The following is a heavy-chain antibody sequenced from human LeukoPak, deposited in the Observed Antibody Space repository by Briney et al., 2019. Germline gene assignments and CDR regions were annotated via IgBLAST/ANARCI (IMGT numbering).Heavy chain of an antibody. CDR1: GFTLNSYG. Sequence: GGSLRLSCAASGFTLNSYGMSWVRQAPGKGLEWVSSISGSRTYYADSVKGRFTISRDNSKNTLYLQMSSLRAEDTAVYYCSKDLRIETLGYFDYWGQGTLVSVSS. J-gene: IGHJ4*02. V-gene: IGHV3-23*01. CDR3: SKDLRIETLGYFDY. D-gene: IGHD2/OR15-2a*01. CDR2: ISGSRT.